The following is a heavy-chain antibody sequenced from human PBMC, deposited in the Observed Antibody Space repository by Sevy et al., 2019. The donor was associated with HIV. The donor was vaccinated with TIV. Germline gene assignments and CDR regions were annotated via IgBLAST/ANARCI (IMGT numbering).Heavy chain of an antibody. Sequence: GGSLRLSCAASGFTFSSYAMHWVRQAPGKGLEWVAVISYDGSNKYYADSVKVRFTISRDNSKNTLYLQMNSLRAEDTAVYYCARDGVNWGPRGYFDYWGQGTLVTVSS. J-gene: IGHJ4*02. CDR3: ARDGVNWGPRGYFDY. V-gene: IGHV3-30-3*01. D-gene: IGHD7-27*01. CDR2: ISYDGSNK. CDR1: GFTFSSYA.